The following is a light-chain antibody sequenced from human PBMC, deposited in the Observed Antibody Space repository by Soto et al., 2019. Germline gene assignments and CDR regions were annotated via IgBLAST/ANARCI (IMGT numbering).Light chain of an antibody. CDR2: VVN. Sequence: QSVLTQPPSASGSPGQSVTISCTGTSSDVGGYNYVSWYQQHPGKAPKLMIYVVNKRPSGVPDRFSASKSGNTASLTVSGLQAEDEADYYCSSYAGSNILFGTGTKVTVL. CDR1: SSDVGGYNY. CDR3: SSYAGSNIL. J-gene: IGLJ1*01. V-gene: IGLV2-8*01.